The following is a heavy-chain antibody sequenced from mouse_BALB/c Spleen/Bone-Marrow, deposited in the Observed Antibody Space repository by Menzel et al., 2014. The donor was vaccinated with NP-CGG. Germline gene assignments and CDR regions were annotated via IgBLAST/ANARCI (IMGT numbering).Heavy chain of an antibody. CDR1: GFSLTDYG. V-gene: IGHV2-6-5*01. CDR3: AKLNWVYAMDY. J-gene: IGHJ4*01. Sequence: VQLQHSGPGLVAPSQRLSITCTVSGFSLTDYGVTWIRQPPGKGLEWLGIIWGGGSTFYNSSLRSRLNVSKDNSKSQVFLKMNSLQADDTAMYYCAKLNWVYAMDYWGQGTSVTVSS. CDR2: IWGGGST. D-gene: IGHD4-1*02.